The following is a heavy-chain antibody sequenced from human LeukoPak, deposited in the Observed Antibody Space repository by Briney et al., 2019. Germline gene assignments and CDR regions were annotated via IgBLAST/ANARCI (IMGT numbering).Heavy chain of an antibody. CDR2: INHSGST. CDR3: ARLPYDYVWGSYRYPRDY. Sequence: SETLSLTCAVYGGSFSGYYWSWIRQPPGKGLEWIGEINHSGSTNYNPSLKSRVTISVDTSKNQFSLKLSSVTAADTAVYYCARLPYDYVWGSYRYPRDYWGQGTLVTVSA. V-gene: IGHV4-34*01. D-gene: IGHD3-16*02. CDR1: GGSFSGYY. J-gene: IGHJ4*02.